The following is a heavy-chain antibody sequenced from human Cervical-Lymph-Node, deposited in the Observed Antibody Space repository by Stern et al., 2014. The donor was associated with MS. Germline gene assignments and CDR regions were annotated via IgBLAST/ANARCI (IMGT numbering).Heavy chain of an antibody. Sequence: QEQLVESGGGVVQPGRSLRLSCAASGFTFSSYGMHWVRQAPGKGLEWVAVIWYDGSNKYYADSVKGRFTISRDNSKNTLYLQMNSLRAEDTAVYYCARSSSPSPYYYYGMDVWGQGTTVTVSS. CDR2: IWYDGSNK. D-gene: IGHD6-13*01. CDR1: GFTFSSYG. V-gene: IGHV3-33*01. J-gene: IGHJ6*02. CDR3: ARSSSPSPYYYYGMDV.